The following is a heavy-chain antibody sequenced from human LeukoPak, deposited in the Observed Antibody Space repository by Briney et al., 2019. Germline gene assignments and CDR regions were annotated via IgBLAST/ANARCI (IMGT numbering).Heavy chain of an antibody. J-gene: IGHJ6*02. Sequence: GSLRLSCAASRFTFINYAMCWVRQPPGRGLEWVSAISKSGSTFYADSVKGRFPISRDNSRNTLYPQMDSLRADDTAVYYCAKAWTGFGGDVWGQGTTVTVSS. CDR3: AKAWTGFGGDV. CDR2: ISKSGST. CDR1: RFTFINYA. D-gene: IGHD3-3*01. V-gene: IGHV3-23*01.